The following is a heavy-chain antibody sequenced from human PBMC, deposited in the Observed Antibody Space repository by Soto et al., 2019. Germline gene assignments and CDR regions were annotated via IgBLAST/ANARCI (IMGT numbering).Heavy chain of an antibody. CDR2: IYKSTTT. CDR3: ARGRYCLTGRCFPNWFDS. V-gene: IGHV4-30-4*01. Sequence: SETLSLTCSVSGDSISTVDYFWAWIRQPPGQALEYIGYIYKSTTTYYNPSFECRVAISLDTSKSQFSLNVTSVTAADTAVYFCARGRYCLTGRCFPNWFDSWGQGTLVTVS. CDR1: GDSISTVDYF. J-gene: IGHJ5*01. D-gene: IGHD2-15*01.